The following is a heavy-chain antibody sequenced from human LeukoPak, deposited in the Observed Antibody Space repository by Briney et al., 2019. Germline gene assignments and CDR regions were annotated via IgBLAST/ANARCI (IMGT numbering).Heavy chain of an antibody. V-gene: IGHV1-69*13. CDR3: ARDRDFWSGYFDY. Sequence: GASVKVSCKASGGTFSSYAISWVRQAPGQGLERMGGIIPIFGTANYAQKFQGRVTITADESTSTAYMELSSLRSEDTAVYYCARDRDFWSGYFDYWGQGTLVTVSS. CDR1: GGTFSSYA. CDR2: IIPIFGTA. J-gene: IGHJ4*02. D-gene: IGHD3-3*01.